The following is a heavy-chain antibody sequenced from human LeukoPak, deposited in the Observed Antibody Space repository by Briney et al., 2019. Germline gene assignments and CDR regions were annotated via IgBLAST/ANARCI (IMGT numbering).Heavy chain of an antibody. CDR3: ARSEQKIAAAVYYYMDV. V-gene: IGHV3-23*01. Sequence: PGGSLRLSCAASGFTFSSYAMSWVRQAPGKGQEGVSAISGSGGSTYYADSVKGRFTISRDNSKNTLYLQMNSLRAEDTAVYYCARSEQKIAAAVYYYMDVWGKGTTVTVSS. J-gene: IGHJ6*03. CDR2: ISGSGGST. D-gene: IGHD6-13*01. CDR1: GFTFSSYA.